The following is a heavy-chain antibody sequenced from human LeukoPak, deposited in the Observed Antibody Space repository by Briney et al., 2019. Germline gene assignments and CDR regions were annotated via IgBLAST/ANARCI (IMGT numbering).Heavy chain of an antibody. CDR1: GGSFSGYY. J-gene: IGHJ4*02. CDR2: INHSGST. V-gene: IGHV4-34*01. D-gene: IGHD3-10*01. Sequence: SETLSLTCAVYGGSFSGYYWSWIRQPPGKGLEWIGEINHSGSTNYNPSLKSRVTISVDTSKNQFSLKLSSVTAADTAVYYCARLGYRGYWGQGTLVTVSS. CDR3: ARLGYRGY.